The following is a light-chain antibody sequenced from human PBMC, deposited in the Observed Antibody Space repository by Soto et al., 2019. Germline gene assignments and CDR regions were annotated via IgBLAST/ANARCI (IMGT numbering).Light chain of an antibody. CDR1: QSVSSY. J-gene: IGKJ2*01. V-gene: IGKV3-11*01. Sequence: EIVLTQSPATLSLSPGERATLSCRASQSVSSYLAWYQQKPGQAPRLLIYDASNRATGIPARFSGSGSGTDSTLPISSREPEDFAVYYCQQRSNWPPYTFDQGTKLEIK. CDR3: QQRSNWPPYT. CDR2: DAS.